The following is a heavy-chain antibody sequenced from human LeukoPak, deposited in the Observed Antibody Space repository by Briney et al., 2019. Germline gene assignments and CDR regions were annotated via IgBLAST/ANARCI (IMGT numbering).Heavy chain of an antibody. J-gene: IGHJ6*02. CDR3: ASSVVPAAIEGYYYYYGMDV. Sequence: PGGSLRLSCAASGFTFSSYAMSWVRQAPGKGLEWVSVIYSGGSTYYADSVKGRFTISRDNSKNTLYLQMNSLRAEDTAVYYCASSVVPAAIEGYYYYYGMDVWGQGTTVTVSS. V-gene: IGHV3-66*01. D-gene: IGHD2-2*02. CDR1: GFTFSSYA. CDR2: IYSGGST.